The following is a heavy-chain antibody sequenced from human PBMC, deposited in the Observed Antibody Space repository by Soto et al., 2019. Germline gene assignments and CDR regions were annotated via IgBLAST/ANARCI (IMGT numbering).Heavy chain of an antibody. Sequence: GASVKVSCKASGGTFSSYAISWVRQAPGQGLEWMGGIIPIFGTANYAQKFQGRVTITADESTSTAYMELSSLRSEDTAVYYCARVLWFGEPSRPSGCYYYGMDVWGQGTTVTVSS. CDR1: GGTFSSYA. CDR2: IIPIFGTA. D-gene: IGHD3-10*01. CDR3: ARVLWFGEPSRPSGCYYYGMDV. J-gene: IGHJ6*02. V-gene: IGHV1-69*13.